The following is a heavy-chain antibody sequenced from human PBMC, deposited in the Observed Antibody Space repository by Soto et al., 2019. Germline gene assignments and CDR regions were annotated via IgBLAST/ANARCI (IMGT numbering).Heavy chain of an antibody. J-gene: IGHJ4*02. CDR2: IYYSGST. CDR3: ARSQYQLLPDDY. CDR1: GGSISSGGYY. V-gene: IGHV4-31*03. D-gene: IGHD2-2*01. Sequence: SETLSLTCTVSGGSISSGGYYWSWIRQHPGKGLEWIGYIYYSGSTYYNPSLKSRVTISVDTSKNLFSLTLSSVTAADTAVYYCARSQYQLLPDDYWGQGTLVTVFS.